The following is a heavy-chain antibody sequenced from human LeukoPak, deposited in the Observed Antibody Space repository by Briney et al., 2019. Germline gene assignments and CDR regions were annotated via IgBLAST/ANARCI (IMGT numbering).Heavy chain of an antibody. CDR2: IWYDGSNK. J-gene: IGHJ4*02. Sequence: PGGSLRLSCAASGFTFDDYTMHWVRQAPGKGLEWVAVIWYDGSNKYYADSVKGRFTISRDNSKNTLYLQMDSLRAEDTALYYCVRDYGDYFDYWGQGTLVTVSS. CDR3: VRDYGDYFDY. V-gene: IGHV3-33*08. CDR1: GFTFDDYT. D-gene: IGHD4-17*01.